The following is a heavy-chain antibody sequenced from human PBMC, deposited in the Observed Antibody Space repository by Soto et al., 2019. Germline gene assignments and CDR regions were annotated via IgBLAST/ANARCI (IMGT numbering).Heavy chain of an antibody. D-gene: IGHD2-15*01. CDR1: GGSVSSTNW. J-gene: IGHJ4*02. V-gene: IGHV4-4*02. CDR2: IYHSGST. Sequence: QVQLQESGPGLVEPSGTLSLTCAVSGGSVSSTNWWSWVRQPPEKGLEWIGEIYHSGSTYYNPSLTSRVSISVDKCKNQFSLRLSAVTAADTAVYFCASDGAVSARWSFDYWCQGTLVTVSS. CDR3: ASDGAVSARWSFDY.